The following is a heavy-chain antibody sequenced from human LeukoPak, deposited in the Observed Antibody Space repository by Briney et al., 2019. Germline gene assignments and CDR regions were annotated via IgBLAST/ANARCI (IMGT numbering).Heavy chain of an antibody. CDR3: AREPLFGELS. D-gene: IGHD3-10*02. CDR2: IYTSGST. CDR1: GGSISSGIYY. Sequence: SETLSLTCTVSGGSISSGIYYWGWVRQPARKGLEWIGRIYTSGSTNYNPSLKSRVTISVDTSKNQFSLKLSSVTAADTAVYYCAREPLFGELSWGQGTLVTVSS. J-gene: IGHJ4*02. V-gene: IGHV4-61*02.